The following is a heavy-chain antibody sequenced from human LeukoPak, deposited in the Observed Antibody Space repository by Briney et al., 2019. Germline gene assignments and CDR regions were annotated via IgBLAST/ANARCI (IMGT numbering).Heavy chain of an antibody. J-gene: IGHJ5*02. CDR1: GFTFSRYG. Sequence: GGSLRLSCAASGFTFSRYGMHWVRQAPGKGLEWVANIKQDGSERYYVDSVKGRFTISRDNAKNSLYLQMNSLRAEDTAVYYCARDLKGNGYLSWGQGTLVTVSS. CDR3: ARDLKGNGYLS. D-gene: IGHD5-24*01. V-gene: IGHV3-7*03. CDR2: IKQDGSER.